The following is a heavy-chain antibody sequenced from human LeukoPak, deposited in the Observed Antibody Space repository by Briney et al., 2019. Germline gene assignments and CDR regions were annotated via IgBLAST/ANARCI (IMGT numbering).Heavy chain of an antibody. J-gene: IGHJ5*02. CDR1: GYTFTGYC. CDR3: AREVGYSSSYYGRFDP. CDR2: INPNSGVP. D-gene: IGHD6-13*01. V-gene: IGHV1-2*06. Sequence: ASVKVSCKASGYTFTGYCMHWVRQAPGQGLEWLGRINPNSGVPNYAQKFQGRVTMTRDTAISTAYMQLSSLRSGDTAVYYCAREVGYSSSYYGRFDPWGQGTLVTVSS.